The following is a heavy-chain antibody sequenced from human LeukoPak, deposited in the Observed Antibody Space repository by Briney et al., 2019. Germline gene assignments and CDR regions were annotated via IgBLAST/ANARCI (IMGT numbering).Heavy chain of an antibody. Sequence: PSETLSLTCAVYGGSFSGYYWSWIRQPPGKGLEWIGEINHSGSTNYNPSLKSRVTISVDTSKNQFSLKLSSVTAADTAVYYCARVRAGGEFDYWGQGTLVTVSS. D-gene: IGHD3-10*01. V-gene: IGHV4-34*01. CDR3: ARVRAGGEFDY. CDR2: INHSGST. J-gene: IGHJ4*02. CDR1: GGSFSGYY.